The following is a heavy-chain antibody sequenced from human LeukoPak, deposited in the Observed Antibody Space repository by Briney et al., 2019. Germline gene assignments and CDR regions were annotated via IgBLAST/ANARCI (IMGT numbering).Heavy chain of an antibody. CDR3: ASFSYYDFWSGYSWFDP. CDR2: IIPIFGTA. D-gene: IGHD3-3*01. Sequence: GSSVKVSCKASGGTFSSYAISWVRQAPGQGLEWMGGIIPIFGTANYAQKFQGRVTITADESTSTAYMELNSLRSEDTAVYYCASFSYYDFWSGYSWFDPWGQGTLVTVSS. J-gene: IGHJ5*02. CDR1: GGTFSSYA. V-gene: IGHV1-69*01.